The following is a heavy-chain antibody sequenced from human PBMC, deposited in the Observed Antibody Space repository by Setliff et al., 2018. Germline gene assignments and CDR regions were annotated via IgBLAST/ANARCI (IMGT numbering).Heavy chain of an antibody. D-gene: IGHD3-16*01. J-gene: IGHJ4*02. CDR3: ARRRDSYVDY. V-gene: IGHV4-39*07. CDR1: GGSISSSSYY. Sequence: PSETLSLTCTVSGGSISSSSYYWGWIRQPPGKGLEWIGSIYYSGSTYYNPSLTSRVTISIDTSKNQFSLKLTSVTAADTAVYSCARRRDSYVDYWGQGTMVTVSS. CDR2: IYYSGST.